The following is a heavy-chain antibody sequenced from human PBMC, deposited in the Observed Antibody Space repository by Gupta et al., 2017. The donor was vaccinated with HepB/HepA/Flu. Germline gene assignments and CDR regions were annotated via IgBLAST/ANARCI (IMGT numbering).Heavy chain of an antibody. Sequence: QVQLVQSGAEVKKPGSSVKVSCKASGGTFSSYAISWVRQAPGQGLEWMGRIIPILGIANYAQKFQGRVTITADKSTSTAYMELSSLRSEDTAVYYCARDDTTMIGRRYFDLWGRGTLVTVSA. CDR3: ARDDTTMIGRRYFDL. CDR1: GGTFSSYA. J-gene: IGHJ2*01. CDR2: IIPILGIA. V-gene: IGHV1-69*04. D-gene: IGHD3-22*01.